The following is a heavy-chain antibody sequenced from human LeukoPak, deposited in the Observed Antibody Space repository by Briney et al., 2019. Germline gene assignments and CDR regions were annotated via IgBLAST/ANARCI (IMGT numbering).Heavy chain of an antibody. J-gene: IGHJ6*02. CDR2: IIPILGIA. CDR3: ASESVGVVAATPNYYYYGMDV. Sequence: GASVKVSCKASGGTFSSYAISWVRQAPGQGLEWMERIIPILGIANYAQKFQGRVTITADKSTSTAYMELSSLRSEDTAVYYCASESVGVVAATPNYYYYGMDVWGQGTTVTVSS. V-gene: IGHV1-69*04. D-gene: IGHD2-15*01. CDR1: GGTFSSYA.